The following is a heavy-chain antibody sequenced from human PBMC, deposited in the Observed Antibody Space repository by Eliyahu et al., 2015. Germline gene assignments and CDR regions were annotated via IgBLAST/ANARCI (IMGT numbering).Heavy chain of an antibody. CDR1: XGSFXGXX. CDR2: INHSGST. CDR3: ARGSRRGLVTLLWTNNWFDP. Sequence: QVQLQQWGAGLLKPSETLSLTCAVXXGSFXGXXWXWXRQPPGKGLEWIGEINHSGSTNYNPSLKSRVTISVDTSKNQFSLKLSSVTAADTAVYYCARGSRRGLVTLLWTNNWFDPWGQGTLVTVSS. D-gene: IGHD3-10*01. V-gene: IGHV4-34*01. J-gene: IGHJ5*02.